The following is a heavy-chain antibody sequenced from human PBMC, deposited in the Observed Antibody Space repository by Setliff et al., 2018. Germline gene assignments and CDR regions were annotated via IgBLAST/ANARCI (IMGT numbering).Heavy chain of an antibody. D-gene: IGHD2-2*01. Sequence: GASVKVSCKASGYTFTSYGISWVRQAPGQGLEWMGWISAYNGNANYAQKLQGRLTMTTDTSTSTAYVELRSLRSDDTAVYYCARDLSPCSTTGCYGTLYYYYYMDVWGKGTTVTVSS. CDR1: GYTFTSYG. CDR2: ISAYNGNA. J-gene: IGHJ6*03. CDR3: ARDLSPCSTTGCYGTLYYYYYMDV. V-gene: IGHV1-18*01.